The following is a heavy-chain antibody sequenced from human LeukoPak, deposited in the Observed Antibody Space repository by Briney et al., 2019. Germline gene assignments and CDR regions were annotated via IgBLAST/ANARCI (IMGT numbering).Heavy chain of an antibody. CDR1: EFTFSNYA. CDR2: ISGSGGST. Sequence: GGSLRLSCAASEFTFSNYAMNWVRQAPGKGLEWVSGISGSGGSTYYADSVKGRFTISRDNSKNTLYLQINSLRAEDTAVYYCAKVSAAAMVTSPFDYWGQGTLVTVSS. CDR3: AKVSAAAMVTSPFDY. V-gene: IGHV3-23*01. D-gene: IGHD5-18*01. J-gene: IGHJ4*02.